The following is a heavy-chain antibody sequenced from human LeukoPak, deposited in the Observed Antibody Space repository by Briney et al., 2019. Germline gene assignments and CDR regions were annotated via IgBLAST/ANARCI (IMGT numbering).Heavy chain of an antibody. V-gene: IGHV1-8*03. CDR1: GYTFTSYD. CDR3: AREALWYDFWSGYSPYYYYYMDV. Sequence: ASVKVSCKASGYTFTSYDINWVRQATGQGLEWVGWMNPNSGNTGYAQKFQGRVTITRNTSISTAYMELSSLRSEDTAVYYCAREALWYDFWSGYSPYYYYYMDVWGKGTTVTVSS. D-gene: IGHD3-3*01. J-gene: IGHJ6*03. CDR2: MNPNSGNT.